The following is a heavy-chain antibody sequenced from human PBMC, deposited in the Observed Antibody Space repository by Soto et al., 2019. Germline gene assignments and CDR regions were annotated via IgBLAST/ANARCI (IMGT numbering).Heavy chain of an antibody. J-gene: IGHJ3*02. CDR1: GFTFSSYA. CDR3: AREVQAAIHAFDI. Sequence: VGSLRLSCAASGFTFSSYAMHWVRQAPGKGLEWVAVISYDGSNKYYADSVKGRFTISRDNSKNTLYLQMNSLRAEDTAVYYCAREVQAAIHAFDIWGQGTMVTVSS. V-gene: IGHV3-30-3*01. CDR2: ISYDGSNK. D-gene: IGHD2-2*01.